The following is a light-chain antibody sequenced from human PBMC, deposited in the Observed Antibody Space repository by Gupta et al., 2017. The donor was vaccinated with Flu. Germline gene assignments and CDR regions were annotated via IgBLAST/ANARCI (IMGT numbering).Light chain of an antibody. Sequence: IVMTQPPHSLAVALRGRATTNCQSSQSVLYSSNNKNYLAWYQQKPGQPPKLLIYWASTRESGVPDRFSGSGSGTDFTLTISSLQSEDVAVYYCQQYYSTPAWTFGQGTKVEIK. V-gene: IGKV4-1*01. CDR3: QQYYSTPAWT. CDR2: WAS. CDR1: QSVLYSSNNKNY. J-gene: IGKJ1*01.